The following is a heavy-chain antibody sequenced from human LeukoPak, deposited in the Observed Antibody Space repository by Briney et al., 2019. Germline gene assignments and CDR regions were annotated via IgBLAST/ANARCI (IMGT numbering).Heavy chain of an antibody. CDR2: IYYSGST. D-gene: IGHD3-10*01. V-gene: IGHV4-31*03. Sequence: SETLSLTCTVSGGSISSSGYYWSWIRQHPGKGLEWIGYIYYSGSTYYNRSVKSRVSISVDTSKNQFSLNLSSVTAADTAVYYCARVWSYYGMDVWGQGTTVTVSS. J-gene: IGHJ6*02. CDR3: ARVWSYYGMDV. CDR1: GGSISSSGYY.